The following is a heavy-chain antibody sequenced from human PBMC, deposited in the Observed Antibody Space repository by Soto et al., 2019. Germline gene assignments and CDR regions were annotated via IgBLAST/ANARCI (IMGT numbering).Heavy chain of an antibody. V-gene: IGHV1-3*01. CDR1: GYTFTSYP. D-gene: IGHD3-3*01. J-gene: IGHJ4*02. Sequence: ASVKGSCKASGYTFTSYPIHWVRHAPGQGLEWMGWINAGNGDTKYSQKFQGRVTITRDTSAITAYMELSSLRSEDTAVYYCARDWSKYASRGQGAYWGKGNMVNVSS. CDR3: ARDWSKYASRGQGAY. CDR2: INAGNGDT.